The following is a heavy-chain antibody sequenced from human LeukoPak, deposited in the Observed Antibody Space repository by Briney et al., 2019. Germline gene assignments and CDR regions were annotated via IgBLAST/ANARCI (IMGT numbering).Heavy chain of an antibody. CDR1: GGSITTSSYY. Sequence: TSETLSLTCSVSGGSITTSSYYWGWIRQPPEKGLEWIGSIYYTGGTSYSPSLKSRVTISVDTSKNQFSLKLGSVTAADTAVYYCVRHGGTRVTLVEVYYFDYWGQGTLVTVSS. V-gene: IGHV4-39*01. CDR2: IYYTGGT. D-gene: IGHD4-11*01. CDR3: VRHGGTRVTLVEVYYFDY. J-gene: IGHJ4*02.